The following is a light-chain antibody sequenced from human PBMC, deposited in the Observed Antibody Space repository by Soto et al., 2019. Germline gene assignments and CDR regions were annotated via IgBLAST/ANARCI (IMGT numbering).Light chain of an antibody. Sequence: QSVLTQPASGSGSPGQSITISRTGASSDVGDYNYVSLYQHHPGKARKLVIYDVNSRPSGVSGRFSGSKSGNTASLTISGLQAEDEADYYCSSYATGSTLEGVFGGGTKVTVL. J-gene: IGLJ3*02. CDR3: SSYATGSTLEGV. CDR1: SSDVGDYNY. CDR2: DVN. V-gene: IGLV2-14*03.